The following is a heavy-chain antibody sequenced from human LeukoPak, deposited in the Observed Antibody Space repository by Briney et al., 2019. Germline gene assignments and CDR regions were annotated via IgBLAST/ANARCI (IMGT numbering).Heavy chain of an antibody. J-gene: IGHJ6*02. Sequence: ASVKVSCKVSGYTLTELSMRWVRQAPGKGLEWMGGFDPEDGETIYAQKFQGRVTMTEDTSTDTAYMELSSLRSEDTAVYYCATGGTVVPAAIRAYYYYYGMDVWGQGTTVTVSS. CDR3: ATGGTVVPAAIRAYYYYYGMDV. CDR2: FDPEDGET. D-gene: IGHD2-2*02. CDR1: GYTLTELS. V-gene: IGHV1-24*01.